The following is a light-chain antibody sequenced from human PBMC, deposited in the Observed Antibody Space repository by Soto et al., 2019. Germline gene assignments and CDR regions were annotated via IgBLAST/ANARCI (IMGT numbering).Light chain of an antibody. CDR1: SSNIGSKT. CDR2: SNY. Sequence: QLVLTQPPSASGTPGQRVTISCSGSSSNIGSKTVNWYQQLPGTAHKLLIYSNYQRPSGVPDRFSGSKSGTSASLAISGLQSEDEADYYCSAWDASLNGYVFGTGTQLTVL. V-gene: IGLV1-44*01. CDR3: SAWDASLNGYV. J-gene: IGLJ1*01.